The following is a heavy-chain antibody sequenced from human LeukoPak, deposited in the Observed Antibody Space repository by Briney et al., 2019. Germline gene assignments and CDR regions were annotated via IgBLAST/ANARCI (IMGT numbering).Heavy chain of an antibody. D-gene: IGHD2-15*01. V-gene: IGHV3-23*01. J-gene: IGHJ4*02. CDR2: ISGSGYNT. CDR1: GFTFSSYA. Sequence: GGSLRLSCAASGFTFSSYAMSWVRQAPGKGLEWVSGISGSGYNTYYADSVKGRFTISRDNSKNTLYLQMNSLRAEDTAVYYCASGYSVTDYWGQGTLVTVSS. CDR3: ASGYSVTDY.